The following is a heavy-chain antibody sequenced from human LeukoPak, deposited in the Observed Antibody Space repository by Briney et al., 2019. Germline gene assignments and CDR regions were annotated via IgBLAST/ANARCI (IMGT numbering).Heavy chain of an antibody. J-gene: IGHJ4*02. CDR1: GGSISSYY. V-gene: IGHV4-59*01. D-gene: IGHD3-10*01. CDR2: IYYRGST. Sequence: PSETLSLTCTVSGGSISSYYWSWIRQPPGKGLEWIGYIYYRGSTNYNPSLKSRVTISVDTSKNQFSLKLSSVTAADTAVYYCARASITMVRGVDYWGQGTLVTVSS. CDR3: ARASITMVRGVDY.